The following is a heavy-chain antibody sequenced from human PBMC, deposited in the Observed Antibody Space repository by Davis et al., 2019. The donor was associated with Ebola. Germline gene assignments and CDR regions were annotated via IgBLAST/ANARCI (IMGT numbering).Heavy chain of an antibody. D-gene: IGHD3-22*01. CDR3: ATQGDSSDYGSEYFQY. V-gene: IGHV1-69*13. CDR1: GYTFTSYA. J-gene: IGHJ1*01. CDR2: IIPLFGSA. Sequence: SVKVSCKASGYTFTSYAMNWVRQAPGQGLEWMGGIIPLFGSAKYAQKFQGRVTITADESTRTAYMELSSLTSQDTAVYYCATQGDSSDYGSEYFQYWGQGSRVTVSS.